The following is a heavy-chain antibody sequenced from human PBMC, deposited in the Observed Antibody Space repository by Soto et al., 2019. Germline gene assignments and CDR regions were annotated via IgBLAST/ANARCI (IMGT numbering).Heavy chain of an antibody. D-gene: IGHD3-22*01. Sequence: QVQLQESGPGLVKPSQTLSLTCTVSGGSISSGSSYWSWIRQHPGKGLEWIGYIYSTESTNYNPSLKSRLTISVDMSASQFSLKLSSVTVADTAVYYCARSDSSGKTRYYFDHWGQGTLVTVSS. J-gene: IGHJ4*02. CDR3: ARSDSSGKTRYYFDH. CDR2: IYSTEST. V-gene: IGHV4-31*03. CDR1: GGSISSGSSY.